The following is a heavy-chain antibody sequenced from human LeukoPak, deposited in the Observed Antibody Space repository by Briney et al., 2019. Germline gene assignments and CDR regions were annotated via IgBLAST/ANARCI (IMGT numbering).Heavy chain of an antibody. CDR3: ARGGMVRRVMGAFDI. V-gene: IGHV3-7*01. CDR1: GLTFSNYW. Sequence: GGPLRFSGEASGLTFSNYWMSWVGQAPGKGLEGGATIKQDGSEKYYVDSVKGRFTVSRDNAKNSLYLQMNSLRAEDTAVFYCARGGMVRRVMGAFDIWGQGTLVTVSS. CDR2: IKQDGSEK. D-gene: IGHD3-10*01. J-gene: IGHJ3*02.